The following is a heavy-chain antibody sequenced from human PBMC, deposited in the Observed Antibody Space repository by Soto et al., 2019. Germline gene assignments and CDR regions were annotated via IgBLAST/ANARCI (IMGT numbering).Heavy chain of an antibody. D-gene: IGHD3-10*01. CDR1: GGSISTGGYY. J-gene: IGHJ4*02. Sequence: QVQLQESGPGLVKPSQTLSLTCTVSGGSISTGGYYWTWIRQHPGKGLEWIGYFYYSGSTYYNPSLKSRVTISVDTSRNQFSLKLSSVTAADTAVYYCARGLSGTLFDNWGQGTLVTVSS. CDR3: ARGLSGTLFDN. V-gene: IGHV4-31*03. CDR2: FYYSGST.